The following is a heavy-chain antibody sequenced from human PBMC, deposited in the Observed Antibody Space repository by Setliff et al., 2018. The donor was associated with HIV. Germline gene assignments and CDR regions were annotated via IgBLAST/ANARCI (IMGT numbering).Heavy chain of an antibody. CDR1: GGSISSRNW. Sequence: SATLSLTCTVSGGSISSRNWWSWVRQPPGKGLEWIGEIYHSGSTNYNPSLKSRVTISVDKSTNQVSLKLNSVAAADTAVYYCARAPGEAYNFWSDYKVAGAFDIWGQGTMVTVSS. CDR3: ARAPGEAYNFWSDYKVAGAFDI. CDR2: IYHSGST. D-gene: IGHD3-3*01. V-gene: IGHV4-4*02. J-gene: IGHJ3*02.